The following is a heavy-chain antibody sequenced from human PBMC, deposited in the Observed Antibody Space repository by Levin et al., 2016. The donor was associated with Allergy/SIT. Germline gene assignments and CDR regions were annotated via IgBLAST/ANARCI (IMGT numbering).Heavy chain of an antibody. V-gene: IGHV4-31*02. J-gene: IGHJ6*03. D-gene: IGHD6-6*01. Sequence: WIRQPPGKGLEWIGYIYYSGSTYYNPSLKSRVTISVDTSKNQFSLKLSSVTAADTAVYYCARLTHSSSSDYYYYYYMDVWGKGTTVTVSS. CDR2: IYYSGST. CDR3: ARLTHSSSSDYYYYYYMDV.